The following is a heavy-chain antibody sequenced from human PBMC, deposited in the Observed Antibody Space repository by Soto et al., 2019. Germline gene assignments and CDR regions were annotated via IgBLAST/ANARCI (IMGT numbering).Heavy chain of an antibody. D-gene: IGHD3-10*01. CDR2: INHSGST. CDR1: GGSFSGYY. Sequence: PSDALSLTCAVYGGSFSGYYWSWIRQPPGKGLEWIGEINHSGSTNYNPSLKSRVTISVGTSKNQFSLKLSSVTAADTAVYYCARGRLVRGVIYYYYGMDVWGQGTTVT. J-gene: IGHJ6*02. CDR3: ARGRLVRGVIYYYYGMDV. V-gene: IGHV4-34*01.